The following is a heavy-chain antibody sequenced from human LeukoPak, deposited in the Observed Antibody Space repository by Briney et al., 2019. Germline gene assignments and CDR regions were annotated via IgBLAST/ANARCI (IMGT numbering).Heavy chain of an antibody. CDR1: GYTFTNYG. V-gene: IGHV1-18*01. D-gene: IGHD3-10*01. CDR3: ARVGGQLLWFGELYYYSGMDG. CDR2: ISAYNGNT. Sequence: ASVKVSCKASGYTFTNYGITWVRQAPGQGLEWMGWISAYNGNTNYAQKLQGRVTMTTDTSTSTAYMELRSLRSGDTAVYYCARVGGQLLWFGELYYYSGMDGWGQGTTVTASS. J-gene: IGHJ6*02.